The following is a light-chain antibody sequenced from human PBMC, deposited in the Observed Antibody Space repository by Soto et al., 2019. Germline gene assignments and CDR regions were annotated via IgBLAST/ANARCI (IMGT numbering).Light chain of an antibody. J-gene: IGKJ1*01. CDR3: QQYHNLWT. Sequence: EIVMTQSPATLSVSPGERATLSCTASHYIYSNVAWFQQRPGQAPRLLIYRASTRATVTPARFTGSGSGTEFTLTITSLQSEDFAIYYCQQYHNLWTFGQGTEVQIK. CDR2: RAS. V-gene: IGKV3-15*01. CDR1: HYIYSN.